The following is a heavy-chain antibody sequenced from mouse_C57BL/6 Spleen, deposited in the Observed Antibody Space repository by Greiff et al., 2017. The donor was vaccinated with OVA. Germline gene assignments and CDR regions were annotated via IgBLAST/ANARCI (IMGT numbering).Heavy chain of an antibody. Sequence: VQLKESGPELVKPGASVKIPCKASGYTFTDYNMDWVKQSHGKSLEWIGDINPNNGGTIYNQKFKGKATLTVDKSSSTAYMELRSLTSEDTAVYYCARSEAQATLFAYWGQGTLVTVSA. CDR2: INPNNGGT. CDR3: ARSEAQATLFAY. D-gene: IGHD3-2*02. J-gene: IGHJ3*01. V-gene: IGHV1-18*01. CDR1: GYTFTDYN.